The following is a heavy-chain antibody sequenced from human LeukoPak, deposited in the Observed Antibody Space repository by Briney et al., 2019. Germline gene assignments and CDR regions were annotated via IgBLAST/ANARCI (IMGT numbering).Heavy chain of an antibody. Sequence: GGSLRLSCAASGFTFDDYAMHWVRQAPGKGLEWVSGISWNSGSIGYADSVKGRFTIPRDNAKNSLYLQMNSLRAEDTALYYCAKDMKGYGSGPTTDYWGQGTLVTVSS. CDR2: ISWNSGSI. J-gene: IGHJ4*02. CDR1: GFTFDDYA. CDR3: AKDMKGYGSGPTTDY. V-gene: IGHV3-9*01. D-gene: IGHD3-10*01.